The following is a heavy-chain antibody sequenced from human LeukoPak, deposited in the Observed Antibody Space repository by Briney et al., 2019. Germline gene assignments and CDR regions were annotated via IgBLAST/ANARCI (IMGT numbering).Heavy chain of an antibody. V-gene: IGHV1-2*02. CDR3: ARETYSNILTGTDY. CDR2: INPNSGGT. D-gene: IGHD3-9*01. CDR1: GYTFTSYG. J-gene: IGHJ4*02. Sequence: ASVKVSCKASGYTFTSYGISWVRQAPGQGLEWMGWINPNSGGTNFAQKFQGRVTMTRDTSISTAYMELSRLRSDDTAVYYCARETYSNILTGTDYWGPGTLVTVSS.